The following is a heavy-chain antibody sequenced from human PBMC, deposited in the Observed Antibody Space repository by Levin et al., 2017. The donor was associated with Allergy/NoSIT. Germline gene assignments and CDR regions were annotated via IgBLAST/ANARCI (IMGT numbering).Heavy chain of an antibody. CDR3: ARGKGDCRSVTCYLSFDY. D-gene: IGHD2-15*01. J-gene: IGHJ4*02. CDR2: IIPSLGIT. CDR1: GGTFGSHP. Sequence: ASVKVSCKASGGTFGSHPISWVRQAPGRGLEWMGRIIPSLGITNYAQNFQGRVTITADTSTTTAYMELSSLRSEDTAVYYCARGKGDCRSVTCYLSFDYWGQGTLVTVSS. V-gene: IGHV1-69*04.